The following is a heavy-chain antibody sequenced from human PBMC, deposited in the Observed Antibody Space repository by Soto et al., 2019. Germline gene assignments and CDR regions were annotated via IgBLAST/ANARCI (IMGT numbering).Heavy chain of an antibody. Sequence: EGQLLQSGGGLVQPGESLRLSCAASGFTFTSSGMSWVRQAPGKGLEWVSSISIRGDYRYYADSVKGRFTISRDNSKNTLYLQMSSLTAEDTALYYFANHVGFDFWGQGTMVAVSS. CDR2: ISIRGDYR. J-gene: IGHJ3*01. D-gene: IGHD3-16*01. CDR3: ANHVGFDF. V-gene: IGHV3-23*01. CDR1: GFTFTSSG.